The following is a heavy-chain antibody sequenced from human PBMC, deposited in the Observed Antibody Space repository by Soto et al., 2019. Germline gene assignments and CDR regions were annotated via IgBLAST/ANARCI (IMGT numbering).Heavy chain of an antibody. V-gene: IGHV3-33*01. J-gene: IGHJ4*02. D-gene: IGHD6-19*01. Sequence: GGSLRLSCAASGFTFGRYGMHWVRQAPGKGLEWVAVIWYDGSNKYYADSVKGRFTISRDNSKNTLYLQMNSLRAEDTSVYYCARGLSSRSGWYLKYWGEGTLVTLSS. CDR1: GFTFGRYG. CDR2: IWYDGSNK. CDR3: ARGLSSRSGWYLKY.